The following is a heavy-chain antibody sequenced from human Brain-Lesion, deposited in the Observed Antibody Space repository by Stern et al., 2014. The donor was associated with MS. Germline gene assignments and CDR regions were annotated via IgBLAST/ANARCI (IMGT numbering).Heavy chain of an antibody. CDR2: IWPGNSDP. CDR3: ARRGDSSSSGFDY. CDR1: GYRFTSHW. D-gene: IGHD6-6*01. J-gene: IGHJ4*02. Sequence: VQLVESGAEVKKPGESLKISCKGSGYRFTSHWIGWGRQMTGKGLEWMGIIWPGNSDPRDSQSFQGQVTISADKSISTAYLQWSSLQASDPAMYYCARRGDSSSSGFDYWGQGTLVIVSS. V-gene: IGHV5-51*01.